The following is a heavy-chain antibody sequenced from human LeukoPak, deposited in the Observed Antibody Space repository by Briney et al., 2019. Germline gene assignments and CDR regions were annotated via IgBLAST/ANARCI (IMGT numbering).Heavy chain of an antibody. Sequence: PGGSLRLSCAASGFTFSSYAMSWVRQAPGKGLEWVSAISRSGGSTYYADSVKGRFTISRDNSKNTLYLQMNSLRAEDTAVYYCAKDRRRIAVAGISPFDYWGQGTLVTVSS. D-gene: IGHD6-19*01. CDR1: GFTFSSYA. V-gene: IGHV3-23*01. J-gene: IGHJ4*02. CDR2: ISRSGGST. CDR3: AKDRRRIAVAGISPFDY.